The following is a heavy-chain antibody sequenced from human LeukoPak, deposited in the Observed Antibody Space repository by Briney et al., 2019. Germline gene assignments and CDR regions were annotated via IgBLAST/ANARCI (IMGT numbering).Heavy chain of an antibody. CDR3: ARGIDYYDSSGYPFYYMDV. CDR1: GYTFTSYD. CDR2: IIPIFGTA. D-gene: IGHD3-22*01. Sequence: SVKVSCKASGYTFTSYDINWVRQAPGQGLEWMGGIIPIFGTANYAQKFQGRVTITADESTSTAYMELSSLRSEDTAVYYCARGIDYYDSSGYPFYYMDVWGKGTTVTISS. J-gene: IGHJ6*03. V-gene: IGHV1-69*13.